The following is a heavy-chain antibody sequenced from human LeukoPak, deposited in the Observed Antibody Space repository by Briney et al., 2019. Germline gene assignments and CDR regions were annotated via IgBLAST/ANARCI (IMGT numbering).Heavy chain of an antibody. CDR2: ISYDGSNK. J-gene: IGHJ4*02. Sequence: GGSLRLSCAASGFTFSSYGMHWVRQAPGKGLEWVAVISYDGSNKYYADSVKGRFTISRDNAKNTLYLQMNSLGAEDTAVYYCARRGVPAATSFYFDYWGQGTLVTVSS. CDR3: ARRGVPAATSFYFDY. D-gene: IGHD2-2*01. V-gene: IGHV3-30*03. CDR1: GFTFSSYG.